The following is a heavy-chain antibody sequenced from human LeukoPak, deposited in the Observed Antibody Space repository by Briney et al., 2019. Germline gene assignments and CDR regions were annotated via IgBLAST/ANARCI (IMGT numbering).Heavy chain of an antibody. D-gene: IGHD4-23*01. V-gene: IGHV3-7*01. CDR3: ARDRGYSTFDY. J-gene: IGHJ4*02. CDR2: IKEDGSEI. Sequence: GGSLTLSCGPSRVTLSIYWVRCAREAPGGGGEGGANIKEDGSEINYVDSAKGRFTNSRDNAKNSLYPQINSLRVDDTAVYYCARDRGYSTFDYWGQGTLVTVSS. CDR1: RVTLSIYW.